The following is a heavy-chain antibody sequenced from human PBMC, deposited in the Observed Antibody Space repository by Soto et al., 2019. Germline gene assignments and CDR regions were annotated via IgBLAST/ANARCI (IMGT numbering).Heavy chain of an antibody. Sequence: SETLSLTCAVSGGSISSGGYSWSWIRQPPGLGLVWIGYIYHIVSTYYNPSLKSRVTISVDRSNNQFSLKLSSVTAADTAVYYCARGRYYDSSGYPRFDPWGQGTLVTVSS. V-gene: IGHV4-30-2*01. D-gene: IGHD3-22*01. CDR3: ARGRYYDSSGYPRFDP. CDR2: IYHIVST. J-gene: IGHJ5*02. CDR1: GGSISSGGYS.